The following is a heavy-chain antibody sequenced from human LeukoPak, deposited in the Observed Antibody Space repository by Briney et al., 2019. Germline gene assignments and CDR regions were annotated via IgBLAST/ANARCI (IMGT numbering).Heavy chain of an antibody. CDR3: AKARIAAAGWCDP. V-gene: IGHV3-30*04. CDR1: GFTFSSYA. CDR2: ISCDGSNK. J-gene: IGHJ5*02. D-gene: IGHD6-13*01. Sequence: GGSLRLSCAASGFTFSSYAMHWVRQAPGTGLEWVAVISCDGSNKYYADSGKGRFTISRDNSKNTLYLQMNSLRAEDTAVYYCAKARIAAAGWCDPGGQGTLVSVSS.